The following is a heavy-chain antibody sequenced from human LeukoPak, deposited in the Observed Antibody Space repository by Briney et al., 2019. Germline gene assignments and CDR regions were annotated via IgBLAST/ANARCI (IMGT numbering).Heavy chain of an antibody. CDR1: GYSFASYW. J-gene: IGHJ5*02. Sequence: GASLKISCKGSGYSFASYWIAWVRQMPGKGLEWMGIIYPDDSDTRYSPSFQGQVTISADKSISTAYLQWSGLKASDAAVYYCASLSSTSQPFDPWGQGTLVTVSS. V-gene: IGHV5-51*01. CDR3: ASLSSTSQPFDP. CDR2: IYPDDSDT. D-gene: IGHD2-2*01.